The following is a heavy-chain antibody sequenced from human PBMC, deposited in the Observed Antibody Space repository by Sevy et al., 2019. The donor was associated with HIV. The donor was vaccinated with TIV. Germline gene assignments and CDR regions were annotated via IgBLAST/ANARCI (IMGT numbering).Heavy chain of an antibody. CDR1: GFIFSSYW. V-gene: IGHV3-7*01. CDR2: INQDGSEK. CDR3: ARGGCSSTRCYQVGDCFDS. Sequence: GGSLRLSCAASGFIFSSYWMSWVRQAPGKGLEWVANINQDGSEKHYADSVKGRFSISRDNAKNSLYVQMKSLRADDTAVYYCARGGCSSTRCYQVGDCFDSWGQGALVTVSS. J-gene: IGHJ5*01. D-gene: IGHD2-2*01.